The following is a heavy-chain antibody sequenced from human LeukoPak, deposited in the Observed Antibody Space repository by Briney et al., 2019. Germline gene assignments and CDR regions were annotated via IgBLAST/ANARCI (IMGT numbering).Heavy chain of an antibody. CDR1: GDSISSSRFY. CDR2: ILYTGRT. J-gene: IGHJ4*02. V-gene: IGHV4-39*01. CDR3: ARRDVGATIDY. D-gene: IGHD1-26*01. Sequence: SETLSLTCTVSGDSISSSRFYWAWIRQPPGKGLEWIGSILYTGRTFYNPSRKSRVTISVDTSKNQFSLRLGSVTASDTAVYYCARRDVGATIDYWGQGTLVTVSS.